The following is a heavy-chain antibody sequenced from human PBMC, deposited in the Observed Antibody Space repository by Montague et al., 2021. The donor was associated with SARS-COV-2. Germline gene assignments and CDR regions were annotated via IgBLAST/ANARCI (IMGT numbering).Heavy chain of an antibody. V-gene: IGHV4-39*01. CDR1: GGSISSSSHY. Sequence: SETLSLTCTVSGGSISSSSHYWGWIRQPPGKGLDWIGSIYYSGSTYYKPSLKSRVTIYVDTSKNQFSLKLSSVTAADTAVYYCARHSGRDTIFGVITIPDAFDIWGQGTTVTFSS. D-gene: IGHD3-3*01. CDR2: IYYSGST. CDR3: ARHSGRDTIFGVITIPDAFDI. J-gene: IGHJ3*02.